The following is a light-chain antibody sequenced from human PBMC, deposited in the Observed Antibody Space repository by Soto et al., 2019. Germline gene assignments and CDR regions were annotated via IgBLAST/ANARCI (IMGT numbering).Light chain of an antibody. Sequence: QSVLTQPPSASGTPGQRVTISCSGSRSNIGRNTVNWFQQLPGTAPKLLTYNNNQRPSGVPDRFSASKSGTSGSLAISGLQSDDEAAYYCVAWDDSLKGVVFGGGTKLTVL. CDR2: NNN. V-gene: IGLV1-44*01. CDR1: RSNIGRNT. J-gene: IGLJ3*02. CDR3: VAWDDSLKGVV.